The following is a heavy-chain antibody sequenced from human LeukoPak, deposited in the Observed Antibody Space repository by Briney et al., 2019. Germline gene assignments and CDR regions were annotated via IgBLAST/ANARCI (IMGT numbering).Heavy chain of an antibody. D-gene: IGHD3-3*01. V-gene: IGHV3-33*06. CDR2: IWYDGSNK. Sequence: AGSLRLSCAASGFTFSNYGMHWVHQAPGKGLEGGVVIWYDGSNKYYADSVKGRFTISRDSSKNSLYLQMISLGAADTSDCHCGKGSVFWSGYSVDYWGQGTLVTVSS. CDR1: GFTFSNYG. CDR3: GKGSVFWSGYSVDY. J-gene: IGHJ4*02.